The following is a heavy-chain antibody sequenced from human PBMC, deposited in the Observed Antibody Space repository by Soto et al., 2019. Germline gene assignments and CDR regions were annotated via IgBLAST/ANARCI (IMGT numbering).Heavy chain of an antibody. CDR1: GFTFSEHG. CDR2: IWYDGSQK. Sequence: GGSLRLSCAASGFTFSEHGIHWVRQAPGKGLEWVAVIWYDGSQKFYGDSVRGRFTISRDNSKNTVYLQMDSLRVEDMAVYYCVKDACGGDCGDPGGFDYWGQGTLVTVSS. CDR3: VKDACGGDCGDPGGFDY. J-gene: IGHJ4*02. V-gene: IGHV3-33*06. D-gene: IGHD2-21*02.